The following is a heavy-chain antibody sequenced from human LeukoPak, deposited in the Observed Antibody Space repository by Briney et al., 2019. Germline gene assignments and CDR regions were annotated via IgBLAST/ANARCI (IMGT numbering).Heavy chain of an antibody. D-gene: IGHD4-11*01. CDR2: ISGSNTYT. J-gene: IGHJ5*02. V-gene: IGHV3-11*05. CDR3: ARGSQQLDP. CDR1: GFTFSDYY. Sequence: GGSLRLSCAASGFTFSDYYMTWIRQARGKGLEWVSFISGSNTYTTYADSVKGRFTISRDNAKNSLSLQMNSLRAEDTAVYYCARGSQQLDPWGQGTLVTVSS.